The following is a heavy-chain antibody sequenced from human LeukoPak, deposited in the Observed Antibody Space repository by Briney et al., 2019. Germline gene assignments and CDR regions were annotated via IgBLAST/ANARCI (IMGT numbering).Heavy chain of an antibody. CDR2: IYYSGTS. D-gene: IGHD4-17*01. CDR1: GVSISNYY. J-gene: IGHJ3*02. V-gene: IGHV4-59*01. CDR3: ARGANFGDSGLDAFDI. Sequence: SETLSLTCTVSGVSISNYYWSWIRQPPGKGLEWIGYIYYSGTSNYSPSLYSRVTMSVDTSKNQFSLKLTSVTAADTAVYYCARGANFGDSGLDAFDIWGQGTMVTVSS.